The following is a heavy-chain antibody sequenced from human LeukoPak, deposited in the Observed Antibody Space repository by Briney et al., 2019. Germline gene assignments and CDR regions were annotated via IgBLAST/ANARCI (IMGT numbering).Heavy chain of an antibody. Sequence: SETLSLTCTVSGGSISSYYWSWVRQPPGKGLEWMGYIYYSGSTYYNPSLKSRVTISVDTSKNQFSLKLSSVTAADTAVYYCARHSIDCSGSTCYDYWGQGTLVTVSS. V-gene: IGHV4-59*08. CDR3: ARHSIDCSGSTCYDY. CDR1: GGSISSYY. CDR2: IYYSGST. J-gene: IGHJ4*02. D-gene: IGHD2-15*01.